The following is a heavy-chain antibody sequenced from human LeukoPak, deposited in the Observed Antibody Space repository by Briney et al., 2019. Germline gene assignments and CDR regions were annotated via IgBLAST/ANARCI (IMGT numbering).Heavy chain of an antibody. CDR2: IYTDETTT. CDR3: AKDGDCTLGTCYYFDY. J-gene: IGHJ4*02. Sequence: PGGSLRLSCAASGFTFSNYWMHWVRHAPGKGLVWVSRIYTDETTTSYADSVKGRFSISRDNSKNTLYLQMNNLRVEDTALYYCAKDGDCTLGTCYYFDYWGQGALVTVSS. CDR1: GFTFSNYW. V-gene: IGHV3-74*01. D-gene: IGHD2-8*01.